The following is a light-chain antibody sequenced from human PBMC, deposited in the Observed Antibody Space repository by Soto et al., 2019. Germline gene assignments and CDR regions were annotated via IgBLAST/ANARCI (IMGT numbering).Light chain of an antibody. CDR2: DAS. CDR1: QSVRTS. J-gene: IGKJ1*01. CDR3: QQRSNWPGT. V-gene: IGKV3-11*01. Sequence: EIVLTQSPATLSLSPGERATLSCRASQSVRTSLAWYQQQPGQAPRLLIYDASNRATGIPARFSGSGSGTDFTLTIISLQPKDFAVYYGQQRSNWPGTFGQGTKVEIK.